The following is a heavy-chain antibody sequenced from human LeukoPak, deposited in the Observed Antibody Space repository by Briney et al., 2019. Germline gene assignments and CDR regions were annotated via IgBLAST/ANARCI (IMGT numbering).Heavy chain of an antibody. CDR3: ARHVRRSYYYDSSGPYFDH. CDR1: GGSFSGYY. Sequence: SETLSLTCAVYGGSFSGYYWSWIRQPPGKGLEWIGEINHSGSTNYNPSLKSRVTISVDTSKNQFSLKLSSVTAADTAVYYCARHVRRSYYYDSSGPYFDHWGQGTLVTVSS. V-gene: IGHV4-34*01. J-gene: IGHJ4*02. CDR2: INHSGST. D-gene: IGHD3-22*01.